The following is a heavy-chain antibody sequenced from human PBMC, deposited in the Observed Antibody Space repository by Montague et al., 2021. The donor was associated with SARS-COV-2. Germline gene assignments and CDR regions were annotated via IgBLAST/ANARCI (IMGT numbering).Heavy chain of an antibody. V-gene: IGHV4-39*01. CDR2: IYYSGST. Sequence: SETLSLTCTASGGSISSSSNYWGWIRQPPGKGLEWIGSIYYSGSTYYNSSLKSRVTISADTSKNQFSLKLNSVTAADTAVYYCARLVWFGELSSENWFDPWGQGTLVTVSS. CDR3: ARLVWFGELSSENWFDP. CDR1: GGSISSSSNY. J-gene: IGHJ5*02. D-gene: IGHD3-10*01.